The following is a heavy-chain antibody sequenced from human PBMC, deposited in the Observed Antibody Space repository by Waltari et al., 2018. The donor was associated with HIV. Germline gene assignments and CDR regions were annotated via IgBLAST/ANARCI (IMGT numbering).Heavy chain of an antibody. D-gene: IGHD6-13*01. CDR1: GYTLTSYA. CDR2: INAGNDNT. CDR3: ARWFSSSWYYYGMDV. J-gene: IGHJ6*02. Sequence: QVQLVQSGAEVKKPGASVKVSCKASGYTLTSYAIHWVRQAPGQRLGWMGWINAGNDNTKYSQKFQGRVTITRDTSANTAYMELSSLRSEDTAVYYCARWFSSSWYYYGMDVWGQGTTVTVSS. V-gene: IGHV1-3*01.